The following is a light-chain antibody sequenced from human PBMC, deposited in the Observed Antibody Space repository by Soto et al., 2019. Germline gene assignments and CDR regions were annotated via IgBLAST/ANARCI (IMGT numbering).Light chain of an antibody. CDR1: QDTSSA. CDR3: QQFKSYPLT. J-gene: IGKJ4*01. CDR2: DAS. V-gene: IGKV1-13*02. Sequence: AIQLTQSPSSLSASVGDRVTITCRASQDTSSALAWYQQKPGKAPKLLIYDASSLESGVPSRFSGTRSGTEFTLTVSSLQPEDFATYYCQQFKSYPLTFGGGTKVEIK.